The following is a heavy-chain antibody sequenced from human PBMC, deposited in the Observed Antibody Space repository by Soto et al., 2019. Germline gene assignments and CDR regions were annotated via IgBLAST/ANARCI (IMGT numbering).Heavy chain of an antibody. CDR3: ARGGSGYTWFNEL. J-gene: IGHJ4*02. Sequence: ASVKVSCKASGGLFSSYPISWVRRVPGQGLEWMGGIIPVFQTAYYTQRFQGRVTITADESTNTAYMELSSLRSEDTAIYYCARGGSGYTWFNELWGQGTLVTVSS. D-gene: IGHD3-22*01. CDR2: IIPVFQTA. V-gene: IGHV1-69*13. CDR1: GGLFSSYP.